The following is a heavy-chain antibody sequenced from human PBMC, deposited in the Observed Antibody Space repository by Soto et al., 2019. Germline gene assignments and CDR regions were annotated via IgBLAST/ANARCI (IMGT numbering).Heavy chain of an antibody. D-gene: IGHD2-21*02. J-gene: IGHJ4*02. CDR1: GFTFSEYG. Sequence: QVQLVESGGGVVQPGSSLRLLCAASGFTFSEYGMHCVRQPPGKGLEWLAVIVREGTEQYYADSVKGRFTISRDNSKNSLYLQLNSLRDNATAVYYCARDDDCPDDGFDYWGQGTLLTVSS. CDR3: ARDDDCPDDGFDY. CDR2: IVREGTEQ. V-gene: IGHV3-33*01.